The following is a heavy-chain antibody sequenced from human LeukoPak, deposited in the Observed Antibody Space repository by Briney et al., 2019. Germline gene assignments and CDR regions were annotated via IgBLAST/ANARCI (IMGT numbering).Heavy chain of an antibody. CDR1: GFTFSDYW. V-gene: IGHV3-74*01. Sequence: GGSLRLSCAVSGFTFSDYWMHWVRQASGKGLVWISRINTDGSVADYADSVKGRFTISRDNAKNTLYLQMNSLITEDTALYYCTRSFGGSGDYWGQGTLVTVSS. CDR3: TRSFGGSGDY. CDR2: INTDGSVA. J-gene: IGHJ4*02. D-gene: IGHD4-23*01.